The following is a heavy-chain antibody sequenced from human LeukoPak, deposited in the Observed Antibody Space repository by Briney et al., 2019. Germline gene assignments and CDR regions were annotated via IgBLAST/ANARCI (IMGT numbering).Heavy chain of an antibody. D-gene: IGHD2-15*01. CDR3: ARAGGVVWFDP. V-gene: IGHV4-39*07. CDR2: IYYSGST. CDR1: GGSISSSTYY. Sequence: SETLSLTCTVSGGSISSSTYYWGWIRQPPGKGLEWIGSIYYSGSTYYNPSLKSRVTISVDTSKNQFSLKLSSVTAADTAVYYCARAGGVVWFDPWGQGTLVTVSS. J-gene: IGHJ5*02.